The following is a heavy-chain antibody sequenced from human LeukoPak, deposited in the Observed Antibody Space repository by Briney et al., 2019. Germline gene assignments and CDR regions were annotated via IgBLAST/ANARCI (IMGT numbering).Heavy chain of an antibody. J-gene: IGHJ5*02. CDR1: GGSISSYY. CDR2: IYTSGST. Sequence: SETLSLTCTVSGGSISSYYWSWIRQAAGKGLEWIGRIYTSGSTNYNPSLKSRVTMSVDTSKNQFSPKLSSVTAADTAVYYCARDMKDDIVVVPAAFVWFDPWGQGTLVTVSS. D-gene: IGHD2-2*01. CDR3: ARDMKDDIVVVPAAFVWFDP. V-gene: IGHV4-4*07.